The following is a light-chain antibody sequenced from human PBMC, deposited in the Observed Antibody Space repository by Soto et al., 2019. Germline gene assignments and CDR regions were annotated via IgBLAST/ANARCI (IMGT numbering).Light chain of an antibody. CDR1: SSNIGSNF. J-gene: IGLJ3*02. V-gene: IGLV1-47*01. Sequence: QSVVTQPPSASGTPGQKVTISCSGSSSNIGSNFVYWYQQLPGTAPKLLIYKDNQRPSGAPDRFSGSKSGTSVSLAISGLRPEDEAEYYCSVWEDNVDGWVFGGGTQLTVL. CDR2: KDN. CDR3: SVWEDNVDGWV.